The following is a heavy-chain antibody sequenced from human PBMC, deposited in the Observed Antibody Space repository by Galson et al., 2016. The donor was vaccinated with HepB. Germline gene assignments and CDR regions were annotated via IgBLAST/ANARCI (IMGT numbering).Heavy chain of an antibody. J-gene: IGHJ5*02. D-gene: IGHD3-16*01. Sequence: QSGAEVKKPGESLRISCKGSGYSFTNHWITWVRQMPGKGLEWLGRIDPGDSNADYSPSFQGHVTLSVDKSISVVYLQWSSLKASDTATYYCARRRAMRGWGLDAWGQGTLVTVSS. V-gene: IGHV5-10-1*01. CDR1: GYSFTNHW. CDR2: IDPGDSNA. CDR3: ARRRAMRGWGLDA.